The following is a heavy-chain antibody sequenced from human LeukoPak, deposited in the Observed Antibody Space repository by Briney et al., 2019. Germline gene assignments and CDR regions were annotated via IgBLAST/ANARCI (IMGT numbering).Heavy chain of an antibody. CDR2: LNTNTGNP. D-gene: IGHD3-3*01. J-gene: IGHJ4*02. Sequence: GASVKVSCKASGYTFTSYAMNWVRQAPGQALEWMGWLNTNTGNPTYAQGFTGRFVFSLDTSVSTAYLQISSLKAEDTAVYYCARGASVLRFLEWLPKALFDYWGQGTLVTVSS. V-gene: IGHV7-4-1*02. CDR3: ARGASVLRFLEWLPKALFDY. CDR1: GYTFTSYA.